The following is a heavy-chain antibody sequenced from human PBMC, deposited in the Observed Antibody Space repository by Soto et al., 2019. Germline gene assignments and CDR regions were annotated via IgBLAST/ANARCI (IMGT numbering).Heavy chain of an antibody. Sequence: SETLSLTCTVSGGSISSGGYYWSWIRQHPGKGLEWIGYIYYSGSTYYNPSLKSRVTISVDTSKNQFSLKLSSVTAADTAVYYCASSISSWYVSRRGGLDYWGQGTLVTVST. J-gene: IGHJ4*02. D-gene: IGHD6-13*01. V-gene: IGHV4-31*03. CDR2: IYYSGST. CDR1: GGSISSGGYY. CDR3: ASSISSWYVSRRGGLDY.